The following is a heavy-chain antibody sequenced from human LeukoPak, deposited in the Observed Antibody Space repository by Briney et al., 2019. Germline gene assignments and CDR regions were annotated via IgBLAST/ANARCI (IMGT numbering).Heavy chain of an antibody. CDR2: ISSSSSYI. CDR3: ARARGGWYFVGYMDV. V-gene: IGHV3-21*01. Sequence: GGSLRLSCAASGFTFSSYSMNWVRQAPGKGLEWVSSISSSSSYIYYADSVKGRFTISRDNAKNSLYLQMNSLRAEDTAVYYCARARGGWYFVGYMDVWGKGTTVTISS. J-gene: IGHJ6*03. D-gene: IGHD6-19*01. CDR1: GFTFSSYS.